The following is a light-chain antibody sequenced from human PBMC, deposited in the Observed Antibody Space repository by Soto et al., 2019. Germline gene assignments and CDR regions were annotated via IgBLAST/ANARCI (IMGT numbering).Light chain of an antibody. V-gene: IGLV1-44*01. CDR3: AACDDSLNGVV. CDR2: SND. Sequence: QAVVTQLPSASGTPGQRVNISCSGSSPNIGSNTVNWYQHLTGTAPKLLIYSNDQRPSGVPDRFTGSKSGTSASLAISGLQSEDEADYYCAACDDSLNGVVFGGGTKVTVL. CDR1: SPNIGSNT. J-gene: IGLJ2*01.